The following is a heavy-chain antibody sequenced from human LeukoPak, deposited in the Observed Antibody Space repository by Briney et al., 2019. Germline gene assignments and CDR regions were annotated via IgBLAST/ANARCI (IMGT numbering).Heavy chain of an antibody. Sequence: SETLSLTCTVSGGSISSSDHYWGWIRQSPGKGLEWIGHLYYNGISHYNPSLRSRVTISGDTSKKLFSLKLTSVTAADTAMYYCARWGGYSYGFTRGFDSWGQGTLVTVSS. V-gene: IGHV4-39*07. D-gene: IGHD5-18*01. CDR1: GGSISSSDHY. CDR3: ARWGGYSYGFTRGFDS. J-gene: IGHJ4*02. CDR2: LYYNGIS.